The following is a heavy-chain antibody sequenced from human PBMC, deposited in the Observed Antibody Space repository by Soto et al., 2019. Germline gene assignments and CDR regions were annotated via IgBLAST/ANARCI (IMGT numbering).Heavy chain of an antibody. D-gene: IGHD3-16*01. CDR2: LWYDGTTK. V-gene: IGHV3-33*01. CDR1: GFTFRSCG. J-gene: IGHJ3*02. Sequence: QVVESGGGVVQPGRSLTLSCATSGFTFRSCGLQWVRQAPGKGLEWVAVLWYDGTTKYSSDYAKGRFIISRDNSKNSLYPQMNSLRVENTGVYYFVRYLGRTDYGNHDFFDIWGQGTKVTVSS. CDR3: VRYLGRTDYGNHDFFDI.